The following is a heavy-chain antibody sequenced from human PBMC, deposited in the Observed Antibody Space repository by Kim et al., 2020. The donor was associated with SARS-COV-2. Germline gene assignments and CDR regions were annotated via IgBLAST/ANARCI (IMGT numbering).Heavy chain of an antibody. CDR3: ARARYFDY. CDR1: GFTFSSSS. Sequence: GGSLRLSCAASGFTFSSSSMNWVRQAPGKGLEWISYISGSGSVYSADSVKGRFTISRDNAQNSLYLQMNNMRDEDTAVYYCARARYFDYWGQGILVTVSS. J-gene: IGHJ4*02. V-gene: IGHV3-48*02. CDR2: ISGSGSV.